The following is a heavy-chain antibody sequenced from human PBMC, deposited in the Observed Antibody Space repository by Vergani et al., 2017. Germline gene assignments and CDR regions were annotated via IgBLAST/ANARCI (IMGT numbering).Heavy chain of an antibody. J-gene: IGHJ4*02. D-gene: IGHD1-7*01. V-gene: IGHV4-4*03. CDR1: GDSLSSNNC. CDR3: ARAKNWNYPTYYFDY. CDR2: ICHTEDT. Sequence: QVQLQESGPGLVKPPGTLSLTCAVSGDSLSSNNCWTWVRQPPGKGLEWSGEICHTEDTKYSPTLKSRVTISVDTSKNQFSLKLSSATAPDTAVYYCARAKNWNYPTYYFDYWGQGTLVTVSS.